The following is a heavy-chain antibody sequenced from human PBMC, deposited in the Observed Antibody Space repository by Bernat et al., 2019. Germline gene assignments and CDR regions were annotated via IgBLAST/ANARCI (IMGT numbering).Heavy chain of an antibody. V-gene: IGHV3-21*04. CDR3: ASHSGSYHSYYFDY. D-gene: IGHD1-26*01. CDR2: ISSSSSYI. J-gene: IGHJ4*02. CDR1: GFTFSSYS. Sequence: EVQLVESGGGLVKPGGSLRLSCAASGFTFSSYSMNWVRQAPGKGLEWVSSISSSSSYIYYADSVKGRFTISRDNSKNTLYLQMNSLRAEDTAVYYCASHSGSYHSYYFDYWGQGTLVTVSS.